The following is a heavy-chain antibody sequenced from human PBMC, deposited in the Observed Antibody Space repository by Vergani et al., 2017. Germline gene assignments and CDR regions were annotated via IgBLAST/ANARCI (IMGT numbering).Heavy chain of an antibody. D-gene: IGHD3-9*01. Sequence: QVQLQESGPGLVKPSETLSLTCTVSGGSISSYYWSWIRQPPGKGLEWIGYIYYSGSTNYNPSLKSRVTISVDTSKNQFSLKLSSVTAADTAVYYCARGHYDILTGPNWFDPWGQGTLVTVSS. CDR2: IYYSGST. CDR3: ARGHYDILTGPNWFDP. J-gene: IGHJ5*02. CDR1: GGSISSYY. V-gene: IGHV4-59*01.